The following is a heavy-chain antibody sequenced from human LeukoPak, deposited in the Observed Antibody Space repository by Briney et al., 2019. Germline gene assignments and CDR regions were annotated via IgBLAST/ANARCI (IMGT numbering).Heavy chain of an antibody. J-gene: IGHJ4*02. CDR2: ISYSGNT. CDR3: ARIGGYCSSGTCYSGVFFDY. V-gene: IGHV4-59*08. CDR1: GGSFSSYF. D-gene: IGHD2-15*01. Sequence: SETLSLTCTISGGSFSSYFWGWIRQPPGKGLEWLGHISYSGNTNYNPSLKSRVTISIDTSKNQFSLKLSSVSAADTAVYYCARIGGYCSSGTCYSGVFFDYWGQGTLVTVSS.